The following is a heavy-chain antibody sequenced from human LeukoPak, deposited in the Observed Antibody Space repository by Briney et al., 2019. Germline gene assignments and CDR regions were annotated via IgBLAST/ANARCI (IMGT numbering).Heavy chain of an antibody. CDR3: ARHPPYSSGPRDAFDI. J-gene: IGHJ3*02. CDR1: GFTFSSYW. Sequence: GGSLRLSCAASGFTFSSYWVSWVRQAPGKGLEWVANIKQDGSEKYYVDSVKGRFTISRDNAKNSLYLQMNSLRAEDTAVYYCARHPPYSSGPRDAFDIWGQGTMVTASS. V-gene: IGHV3-7*01. D-gene: IGHD6-19*01. CDR2: IKQDGSEK.